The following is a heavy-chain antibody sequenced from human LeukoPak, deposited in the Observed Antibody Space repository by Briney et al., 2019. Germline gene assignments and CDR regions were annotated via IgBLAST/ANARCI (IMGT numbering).Heavy chain of an antibody. CDR2: ISSSSSYI. Sequence: TTGGSLRLSCAASGFTFSSYSMNWVRQAPGKGLEWVSSISSSSSYIYYADSAKGRFTISRDNAKNSLYLQMNSLRAEDTAVYYCAREDIVVVPAAIWDYWGQGTLVTVSS. D-gene: IGHD2-2*01. V-gene: IGHV3-21*01. CDR1: GFTFSSYS. CDR3: AREDIVVVPAAIWDY. J-gene: IGHJ4*02.